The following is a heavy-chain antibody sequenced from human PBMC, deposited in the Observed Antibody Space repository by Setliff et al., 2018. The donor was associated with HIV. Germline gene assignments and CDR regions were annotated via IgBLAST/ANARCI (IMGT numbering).Heavy chain of an antibody. CDR1: GGSISSSNW. J-gene: IGHJ4*02. D-gene: IGHD1-1*01. Sequence: PSETLSLTCTVSGGSISSSNWWSWVRQPPGKGLEWIGEIYHSGSANYNPSLKSRVTMSVDKSKNQFSLTFFSVTAADTAVYYCARLPTTAVYYFDYWGQGTLVTVSS. CDR3: ARLPTTAVYYFDY. V-gene: IGHV4-4*02. CDR2: IYHSGSA.